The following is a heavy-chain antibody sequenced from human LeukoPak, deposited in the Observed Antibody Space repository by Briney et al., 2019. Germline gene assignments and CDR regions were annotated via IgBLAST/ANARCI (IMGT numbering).Heavy chain of an antibody. V-gene: IGHV4-39*01. CDR3: ARGYYDVLTGHPKNFGY. Sequence: SETLSLTCTVSGGSISSNSYYWGWIRQSPGKGLEWIGSLYYSGSTYYNPSLKSRVTISVDTSKNQFSLKLSSVTAADTALYYCARGYYDVLTGHPKNFGYWDQGTLVTVSS. D-gene: IGHD3-9*01. CDR2: LYYSGST. J-gene: IGHJ4*02. CDR1: GGSISSNSYY.